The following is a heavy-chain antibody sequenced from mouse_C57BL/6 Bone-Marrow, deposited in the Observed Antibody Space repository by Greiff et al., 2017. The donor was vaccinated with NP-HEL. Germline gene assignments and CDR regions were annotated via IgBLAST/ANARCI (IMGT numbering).Heavy chain of an antibody. V-gene: IGHV1-55*01. J-gene: IGHJ2*01. CDR3: ARKEITTVPLDY. CDR1: GYTFTSYW. D-gene: IGHD1-1*01. CDR2: IYPGSGST. Sequence: QVHVKQSGAELVKPGASVTMSCKASGYTFTSYWITWVKQRPGQGLEWIGDIYPGSGSTNYNEKFKSKATLTVDTSSSTAYMQLSSLTSEDSAVYYCARKEITTVPLDYWGQGTTLTVSS.